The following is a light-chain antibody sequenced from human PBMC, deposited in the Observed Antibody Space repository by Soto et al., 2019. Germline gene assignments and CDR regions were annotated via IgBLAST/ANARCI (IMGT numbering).Light chain of an antibody. CDR3: RSFTSSYCYV. CDR2: GVT. CDR1: GSDIGAYNY. V-gene: IGLV2-14*01. Sequence: LTQPASVSGSPGQSITISCTGSGSDIGAYNYVSWYQQHPGKAPKLLIHGVTRRPSGVSSRFSASKSAYTASLTISGLQAEDGANYYCRSFTSSYCYVFGPGTNVTVL. J-gene: IGLJ1*01.